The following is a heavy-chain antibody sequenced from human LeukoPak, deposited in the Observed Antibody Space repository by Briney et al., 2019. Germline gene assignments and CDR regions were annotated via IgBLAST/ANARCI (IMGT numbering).Heavy chain of an antibody. CDR1: GFTFSSYA. V-gene: IGHV3-23*01. CDR3: AKVSARIAVAGTFVDY. Sequence: GGSLRLSCAASGFTFSSYAMSWVRQAPGKGLEWVSAISGSGGSTYYADSVKGRFTISRDNSKNTLYLQMNSLRAEDTAVYYCAKVSARIAVAGTFVDYWGQGTLVTVSS. CDR2: ISGSGGST. J-gene: IGHJ4*02. D-gene: IGHD6-19*01.